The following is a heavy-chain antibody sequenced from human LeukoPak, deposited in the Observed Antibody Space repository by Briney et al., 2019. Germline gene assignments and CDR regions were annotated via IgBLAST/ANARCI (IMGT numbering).Heavy chain of an antibody. CDR3: ASYDFWSGYPFDY. CDR2: ISSSSSTI. J-gene: IGHJ4*02. V-gene: IGHV3-48*01. Sequence: GGSLRLSCAASGFTFSSYSMNWVRQAPGKGLEWVSYISSSSSTIYYAGSVKGRFTISRDNAKNSLYLQMNSLRAEDTAVYYCASYDFWSGYPFDYWGQGTLVTVSS. D-gene: IGHD3-3*01. CDR1: GFTFSSYS.